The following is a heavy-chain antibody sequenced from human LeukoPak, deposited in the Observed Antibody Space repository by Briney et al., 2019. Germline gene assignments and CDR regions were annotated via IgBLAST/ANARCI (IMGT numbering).Heavy chain of an antibody. V-gene: IGHV4-34*01. CDR3: ARGRGYSYGYGDY. J-gene: IGHJ4*02. CDR1: GGSFSGYY. D-gene: IGHD5-18*01. CDR2: INHSGST. Sequence: TSETLSLTCAVYGGSFSGYYWSWIRQPPGKGLEWIGEINHSGSTNYNPSLKSRVTISVDTSKNQFSLKLSSVTAADTAVYYCARGRGYSYGYGDYWGQGTLVTVSS.